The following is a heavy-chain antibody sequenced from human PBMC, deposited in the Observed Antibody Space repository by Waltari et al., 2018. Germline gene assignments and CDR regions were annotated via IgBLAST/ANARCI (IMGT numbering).Heavy chain of an antibody. CDR3: ARDEQQLALDY. CDR1: GFTFSSYG. Sequence: QVQLVESGGGVVQPGRSLRLSCAASGFTFSSYGMHWVRQAPGKGLEWVAVIWYDGSNKDYADSVKGRFTISRDKSKNTLYLQMNSLRAEDTAVYYCARDEQQLALDYWGQGTLVTVSS. V-gene: IGHV3-33*01. CDR2: IWYDGSNK. J-gene: IGHJ4*02. D-gene: IGHD6-13*01.